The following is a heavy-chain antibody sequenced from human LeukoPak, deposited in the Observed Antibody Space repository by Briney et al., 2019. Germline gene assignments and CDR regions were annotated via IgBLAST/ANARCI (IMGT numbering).Heavy chain of an antibody. V-gene: IGHV1-24*01. J-gene: IGHJ3*02. CDR2: FDVEDGEI. CDR3: ATNRQIMILGVVIMPAFDI. Sequence: ASVRVSCKVSGYTLTQLSVHWVRQAPGKGLEWMGGFDVEDGEIIYAQKFQGRVTMTEDTSTDTAYMELSSLRSEDTAVYYCATNRQIMILGVVIMPAFDIWGQGTMVTVSS. CDR1: GYTLTQLS. D-gene: IGHD3-3*01.